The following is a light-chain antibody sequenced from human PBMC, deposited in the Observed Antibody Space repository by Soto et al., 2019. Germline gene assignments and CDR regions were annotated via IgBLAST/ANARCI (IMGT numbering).Light chain of an antibody. CDR1: QSVSSSY. Sequence: EIVLTQSPGTLSLSPGERATLSCRASQSVSSSYLAWYQKKPGQAPRLLIYGASSRATGITDRFSGSGSGIDFTLTISRLEPEDFEVYYCQQYGRTFGQGTKVEIK. V-gene: IGKV3-20*01. CDR2: GAS. CDR3: QQYGRT. J-gene: IGKJ1*01.